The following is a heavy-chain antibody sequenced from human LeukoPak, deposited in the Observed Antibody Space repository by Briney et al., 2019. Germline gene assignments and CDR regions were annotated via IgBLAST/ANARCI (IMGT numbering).Heavy chain of an antibody. Sequence: GGSLRLSCAVSGFTFSGFGIHWVRQASGKGLEWVGRIRSKANSYATAYAASVKGRFTISRDDSKNTAYLQMNSLKTEDTAVYYCTLGGYYGDYCHYWGQGTLVTVSS. D-gene: IGHD4-17*01. J-gene: IGHJ4*02. V-gene: IGHV3-73*01. CDR3: TLGGYYGDYCHY. CDR2: IRSKANSYAT. CDR1: GFTFSGFG.